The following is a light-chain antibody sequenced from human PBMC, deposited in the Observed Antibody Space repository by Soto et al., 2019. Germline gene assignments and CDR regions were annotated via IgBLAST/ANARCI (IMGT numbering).Light chain of an antibody. Sequence: EIVMTQSPATLSVCPWERATLSCRASQSVSSNLAWYQQKPGQAPRLLLYGASTRATGIPARFSGSGSGTEFTLTNSSLQSEDFAVYYCQQYNNWPRTFGQGTKVDIK. V-gene: IGKV3-15*01. CDR3: QQYNNWPRT. J-gene: IGKJ1*01. CDR1: QSVSSN. CDR2: GAS.